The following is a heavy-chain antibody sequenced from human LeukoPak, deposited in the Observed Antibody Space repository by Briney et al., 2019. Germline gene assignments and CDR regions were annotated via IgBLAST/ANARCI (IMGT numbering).Heavy chain of an antibody. D-gene: IGHD5-12*01. J-gene: IGHJ4*02. CDR1: GYTFTTYT. V-gene: IGHV1-3*01. Sequence: ASVKVSCKASGYTFTTYTIHWVRQAPAQRLEWMGWINAGNDKTKYSQKFQGRVTITRDTSASTAYMELSSLRSEDTAVYYCAREDIVASSFDYWGQGTLVTVSS. CDR3: AREDIVASSFDY. CDR2: INAGNDKT.